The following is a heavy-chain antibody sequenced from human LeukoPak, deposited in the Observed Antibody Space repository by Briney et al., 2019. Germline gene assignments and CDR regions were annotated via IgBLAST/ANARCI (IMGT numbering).Heavy chain of an antibody. Sequence: ASVKVSCKASGGTFSSHAISWVRQAPGQGLEWMGGIIPIFGTANYAQKFQGRVTITTDESTSTAYMELSSLRSEDTDVYYCARDGSGVVPAAMVARGYYYYMDVWGKGTTVTVSS. CDR1: GGTFSSHA. D-gene: IGHD2-2*01. CDR2: IIPIFGTA. CDR3: ARDGSGVVPAAMVARGYYYYMDV. J-gene: IGHJ6*03. V-gene: IGHV1-69*05.